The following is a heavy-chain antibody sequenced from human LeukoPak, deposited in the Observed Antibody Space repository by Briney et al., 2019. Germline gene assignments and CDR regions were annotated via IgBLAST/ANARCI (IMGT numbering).Heavy chain of an antibody. D-gene: IGHD6-6*01. CDR1: GGSISRSSYY. CDR3: ARDSRYESSSAYNWFDP. J-gene: IGHJ5*02. Sequence: SETLSLTCTVSGGSISRSSYYWGWVSQPPGEGLEWIGSIYYSGSTYYNPSLKSRVTISVDTSKNQFSLKLSSVTAADTAVYYCARDSRYESSSAYNWFDPWGQGTLVTVSS. V-gene: IGHV4-39*07. CDR2: IYYSGST.